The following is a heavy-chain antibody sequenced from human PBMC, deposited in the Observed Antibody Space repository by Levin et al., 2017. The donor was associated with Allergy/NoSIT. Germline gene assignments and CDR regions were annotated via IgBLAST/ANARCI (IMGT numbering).Heavy chain of an antibody. J-gene: IGHJ4*02. Sequence: SETLSLTCTVYGASFSGFYWSWIRQPPGKGLEWIGEINPSGSTNYNPSLKSRVTMSVDTSKNQFSLQLSSMTAADTAVYYCARGYGSGSFYKYWGQGTLVTVSS. CDR1: GASFSGFY. D-gene: IGHD3-10*01. V-gene: IGHV4-34*01. CDR3: ARGYGSGSFYKY. CDR2: INPSGST.